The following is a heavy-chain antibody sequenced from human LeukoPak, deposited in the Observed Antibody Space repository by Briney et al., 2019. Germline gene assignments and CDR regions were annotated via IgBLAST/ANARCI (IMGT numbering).Heavy chain of an antibody. CDR2: IYTSGST. J-gene: IGHJ6*03. Sequence: SETLSLTCTVSGGSISSYYWSWIRQPAGKGLEWIGRIYTSGSTNYNPSLKSRVTISVDTSKNQFSLKLSSVTAADTAVYYCARATATTTVVTQYNNYYYYMDVWGKGTTVTVSS. CDR3: ARATATTTVVTQYNNYYYYMDV. D-gene: IGHD4-23*01. CDR1: GGSISSYY. V-gene: IGHV4-4*07.